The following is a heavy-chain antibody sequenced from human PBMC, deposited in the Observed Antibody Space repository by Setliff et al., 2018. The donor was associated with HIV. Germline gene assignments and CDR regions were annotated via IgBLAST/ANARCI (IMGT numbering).Heavy chain of an antibody. CDR3: TRRYCTSTSCSSPYDY. V-gene: IGHV3-9*02. CDR2: IIWNSGFT. J-gene: IGHJ4*02. D-gene: IGHD2-2*01. CDR1: GFTTNDHG. Sequence: PGGSLRLSCAVSGFTTNDHGMHWVRQVPGKGLEWVAGIIWNSGFTGYADSVKGRFTISRDNAKNSLYLQMNSLRLEDTALYYCTRRYCTSTSCSSPYDYWGRGTLVTVSS.